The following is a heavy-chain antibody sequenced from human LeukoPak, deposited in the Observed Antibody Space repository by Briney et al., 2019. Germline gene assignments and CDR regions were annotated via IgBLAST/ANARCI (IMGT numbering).Heavy chain of an antibody. D-gene: IGHD3-3*02. CDR2: ISSSGSTI. CDR1: GFTFSSYE. V-gene: IGHV3-48*03. J-gene: IGHJ5*02. CDR3: ARDGRMGISDP. Sequence: PGGSLRLSCAASGFTFSSYEMNWVRQAPGKGLEWVSYISSSGSTIYYADSVKGRFTISRDNAKNSLYLQMNSLRAEDTAVYYCARDGRMGISDPWGQGTLVTVSS.